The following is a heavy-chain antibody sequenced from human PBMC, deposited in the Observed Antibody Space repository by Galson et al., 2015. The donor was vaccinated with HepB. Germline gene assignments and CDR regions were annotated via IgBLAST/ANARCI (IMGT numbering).Heavy chain of an antibody. Sequence: SLRLSCAASGFTFSSYAMHWVRQAPGKGLEWVAVISYDGSNKYYADSVKGRFTISRDNSKNTLYLRMNSLRAEDTAVYYCARADVFGSTGWFTWPAGPHYWGPGTLVPPS. D-gene: IGHD3-16*01. CDR3: ARADVFGSTGWFTWPAGPHY. CDR1: GFTFSSYA. V-gene: IGHV3-30-3*01. CDR2: ISYDGSNK. J-gene: IGHJ4*01.